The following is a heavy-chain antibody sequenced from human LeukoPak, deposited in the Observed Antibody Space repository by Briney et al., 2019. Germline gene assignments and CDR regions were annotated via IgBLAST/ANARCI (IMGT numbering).Heavy chain of an antibody. D-gene: IGHD6-19*01. CDR2: ISYDGTNK. CDR1: GFTFSSYA. J-gene: IGHJ4*02. Sequence: GGSLRLSCAASGFTFSSYAMHWGRQAPGKGLEWVAIISYDGTNKYYADSVKGRFAISRDNSKNTLYLQMNSLRAEDTAVYYCAKEITRPNRAVAGLNYWGQGTLVTVSS. V-gene: IGHV3-30*09. CDR3: AKEITRPNRAVAGLNY.